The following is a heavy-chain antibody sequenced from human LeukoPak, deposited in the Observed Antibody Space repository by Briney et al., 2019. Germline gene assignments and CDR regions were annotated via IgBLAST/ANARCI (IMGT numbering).Heavy chain of an antibody. D-gene: IGHD1-26*01. Sequence: PSQTLSLTCTVSGGSISSGSYYWSWIRQPAGKGLEWIGRIYTSGSTNYNPSLKSRVTISVDTSKNQFSLKLSSVTAADTAVYYCARAGGSYYDRIDAFDIWGQGTMVTVSS. CDR1: GGSISSGSYY. J-gene: IGHJ3*02. CDR3: ARAGGSYYDRIDAFDI. V-gene: IGHV4-61*02. CDR2: IYTSGST.